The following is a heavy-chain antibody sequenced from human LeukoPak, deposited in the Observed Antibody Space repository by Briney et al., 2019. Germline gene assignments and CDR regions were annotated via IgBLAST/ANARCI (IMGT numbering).Heavy chain of an antibody. CDR3: ARDYCSSTSCYNTGGY. J-gene: IGHJ4*02. Sequence: GASVKVSCKASGYTFTSYDINWVRQATAQGLEWMGWMNPNSGNTGYAQKFQGRVTITRNTSISTAYMELSSLRSEDTAVYYCARDYCSSTSCYNTGGYWGQGTLVTVSS. CDR1: GYTFTSYD. CDR2: MNPNSGNT. V-gene: IGHV1-8*03. D-gene: IGHD2-2*02.